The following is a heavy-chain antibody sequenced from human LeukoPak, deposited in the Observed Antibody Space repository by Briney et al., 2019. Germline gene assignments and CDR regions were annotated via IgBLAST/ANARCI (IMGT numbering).Heavy chain of an antibody. CDR1: GGSISRSSYY. CDR2: VYYSGNT. V-gene: IGHV4-39*01. J-gene: IGHJ6*03. Sequence: SETLSLTCSVSGGSISRSSYYWGWIRQPPGKGLEWIGSVYYSGNTYYNPSLKSRLTISVGTSKNQFSLKLSSVTAADTAVYYCASQGGYSYGYYYYMDVWGKGTTVTVSS. D-gene: IGHD5-18*01. CDR3: ASQGGYSYGYYYYMDV.